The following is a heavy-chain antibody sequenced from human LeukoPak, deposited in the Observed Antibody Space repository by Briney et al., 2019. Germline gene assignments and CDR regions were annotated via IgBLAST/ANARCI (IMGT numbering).Heavy chain of an antibody. CDR1: GFTFSSYA. J-gene: IGHJ5*02. D-gene: IGHD2-15*01. V-gene: IGHV3-23*01. CDR2: ISGSVGRT. CDR3: AKFGSSSGFDNWFDP. Sequence: PGGSLRLSCAASGFTFSSYAMSWVRQAPGKGLEWVSAISGSVGRTYYADSVKGRFTISTDNSKNTLYLQMTSLRAEDTAVYYCAKFGSSSGFDNWFDPWGQGTLVTVSS.